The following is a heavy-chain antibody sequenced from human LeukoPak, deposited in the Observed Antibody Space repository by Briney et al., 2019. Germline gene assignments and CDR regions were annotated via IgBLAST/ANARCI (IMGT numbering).Heavy chain of an antibody. J-gene: IGHJ4*02. CDR3: KSGGAAPGSFDY. Sequence: GGSLRLSCAASGFTFSSYWMSWMRQAPGKGLEGGGNIKFDGNEEYYVDSVKGRFTISRDNAKNSLYLQLNSLRVEDTAVYYCKSGGAAPGSFDYWGQGTLVTVSP. D-gene: IGHD1-1*01. CDR1: GFTFSSYW. CDR2: IKFDGNEE. V-gene: IGHV3-7*01.